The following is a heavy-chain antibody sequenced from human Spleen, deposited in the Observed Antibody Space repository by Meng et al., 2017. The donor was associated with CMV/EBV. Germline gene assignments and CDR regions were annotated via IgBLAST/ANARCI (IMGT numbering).Heavy chain of an antibody. CDR1: GGSISSYD. D-gene: IGHD3-16*01. CDR3: ARDFGAVWFDP. V-gene: IGHV4-59*10. Sequence: QVQLQQWGAGLLKPSATLSPTCAVSGGSISSYDGSWIRQPAGKGLEWIGRIYTSGSTNYNPSLKSRVTMSVDTSKNQFSLKLSSVTAADTAVYYCARDFGAVWFDPWGQGTLVTVSS. J-gene: IGHJ5*02. CDR2: IYTSGST.